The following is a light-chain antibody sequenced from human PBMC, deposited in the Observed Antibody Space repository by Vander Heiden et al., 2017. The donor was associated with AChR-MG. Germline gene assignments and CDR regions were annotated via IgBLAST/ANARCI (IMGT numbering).Light chain of an antibody. Sequence: SYVLTQPPSVSVAPGQTARIPCGGNNLGSKSVHWYQQKPGQAPVLVVYDDSDRPSGIPERFSGSNSGNTATLTISRVEAGDEADYYCQVWDSSSERVVFGGGTKLTVL. J-gene: IGLJ2*01. V-gene: IGLV3-21*02. CDR3: QVWDSSSERVV. CDR2: DDS. CDR1: NLGSKS.